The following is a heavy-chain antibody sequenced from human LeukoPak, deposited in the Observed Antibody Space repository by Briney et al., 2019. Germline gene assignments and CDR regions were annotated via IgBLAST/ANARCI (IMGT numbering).Heavy chain of an antibody. CDR2: INWNGGST. CDR3: ASSIRGEAGAFDI. Sequence: RAGGSLRLSCAASGFTFDDYGMSWVRQAPGMGLEWVSGINWNGGSTGYADSVKGRFTISRDNAKNSLYLQMNSLRAEDTALYYCASSIRGEAGAFDIWGQGTMVTVSS. J-gene: IGHJ3*02. CDR1: GFTFDDYG. D-gene: IGHD3-16*01. V-gene: IGHV3-20*04.